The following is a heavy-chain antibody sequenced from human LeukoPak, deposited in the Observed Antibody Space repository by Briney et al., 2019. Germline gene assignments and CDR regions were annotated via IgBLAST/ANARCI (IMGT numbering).Heavy chain of an antibody. CDR2: IKQDGSEK. J-gene: IGHJ4*02. CDR3: ARIGGYYYDSSGYDYFDY. D-gene: IGHD3-22*01. V-gene: IGHV3-7*01. Sequence: GGSLRLSCAASGFTFSSYLMSWVRQAPGKGLEWVANIKQDGSEKYYVDSVKGRFTISRDNAKNSLYLQMNSLRAEDTAVYYCARIGGYYYDSSGYDYFDYWGQGTLVTVSS. CDR1: GFTFSSYL.